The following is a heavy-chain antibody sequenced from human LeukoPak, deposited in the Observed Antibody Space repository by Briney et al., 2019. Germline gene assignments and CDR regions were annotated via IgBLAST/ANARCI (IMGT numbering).Heavy chain of an antibody. J-gene: IGHJ4*02. CDR1: GGSISSGSYY. V-gene: IGHV4-61*09. CDR3: ATYSSSFGFDY. Sequence: SETLSLTCTVSGGSISSGSYYWSWIRQPAGKGLEWIGHIYTSGSTDHNPSLKSRVTISVDTSKNQFSLRLSSVTAADTAVYYCATYSSSFGFDYWGQGTLVTVSS. CDR2: IYTSGST. D-gene: IGHD6-6*01.